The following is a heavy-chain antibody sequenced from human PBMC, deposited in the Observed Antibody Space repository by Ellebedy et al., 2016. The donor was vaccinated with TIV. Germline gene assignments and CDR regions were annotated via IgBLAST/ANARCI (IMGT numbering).Heavy chain of an antibody. J-gene: IGHJ4*02. CDR2: IYFSGST. V-gene: IGHV4-39*01. D-gene: IGHD3-22*01. Sequence: MPSETLSLTCTVSGGSISSSSYYWGWIRQPPGKGLEWIGSIYFSGSTYYNPSLKSRVTTSVDTSKNQFSLKLSSVTAADTAVYYCARLGDYYDSRAFFDYWGQGTLVTVSS. CDR3: ARLGDYYDSRAFFDY. CDR1: GGSISSSSYY.